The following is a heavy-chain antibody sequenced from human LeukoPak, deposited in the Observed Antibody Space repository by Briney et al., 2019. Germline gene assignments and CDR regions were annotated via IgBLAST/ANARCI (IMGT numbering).Heavy chain of an antibody. J-gene: IGHJ4*02. CDR1: GYSFTSYW. CDR2: ISSSSSYI. V-gene: IGHV3-21*01. D-gene: IGHD5-12*01. CDR3: AKSGYSGYELDY. Sequence: GESLKISCKGSGYSFTSYWIGWVRQAPGKGLEWVSSISSSSSYIYYADSVKGRFTISRDNAKNSLYLQMNSLRAEDTAVYYCAKSGYSGYELDYWGQGTLVTVSS.